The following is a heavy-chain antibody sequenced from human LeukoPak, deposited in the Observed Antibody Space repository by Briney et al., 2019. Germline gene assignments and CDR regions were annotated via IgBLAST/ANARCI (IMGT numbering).Heavy chain of an antibody. CDR3: ARGGMSTSYSYYYYYGMDV. CDR1: GSTFSSYA. V-gene: IGHV1-69*04. D-gene: IGHD1-26*01. CDR2: IIPILGIA. Sequence: SVKVSCKASGSTFSSYAISWVRQAPGQGLEWMGRIIPILGIANYAQKFQGRVTITADKSTSTAYMELSSLRSEDTAVYYCARGGMSTSYSYYYYYGMDVWGQGTTVTVSS. J-gene: IGHJ6*02.